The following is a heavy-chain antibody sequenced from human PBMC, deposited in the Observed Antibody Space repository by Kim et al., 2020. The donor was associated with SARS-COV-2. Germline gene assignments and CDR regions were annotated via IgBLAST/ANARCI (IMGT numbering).Heavy chain of an antibody. CDR2: MNPNSGNT. Sequence: ASVKVSCKASGYTFTSYDINWVRQATGQGLEWMGWMNPNSGNTGYAQKFQGRVTMTRNTSIRTAYMELSSLRSEDTAVYYCARGRYYDFWSGYYTYYYGMDVWGQGTTVTVSS. D-gene: IGHD3-3*01. CDR3: ARGRYYDFWSGYYTYYYGMDV. J-gene: IGHJ6*02. CDR1: GYTFTSYD. V-gene: IGHV1-8*01.